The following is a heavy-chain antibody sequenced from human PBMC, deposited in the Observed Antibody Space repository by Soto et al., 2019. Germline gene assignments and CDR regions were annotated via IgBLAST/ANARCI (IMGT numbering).Heavy chain of an antibody. CDR3: ARVEVVAATGYYYYYYGIDV. V-gene: IGHV1-8*01. D-gene: IGHD2-15*01. CDR2: MNPNSGNT. J-gene: IGHJ6*02. CDR1: GYTFTSYD. Sequence: ASVKVSCKASGYTFTSYDINWVRQATGQGLEWMGWMNPNSGNTGYAQKFQGRVTMTRNTSISTAYMELSSLRSEDTAVYYCARVEVVAATGYYYYYYGIDVWGQGTTVTVAS.